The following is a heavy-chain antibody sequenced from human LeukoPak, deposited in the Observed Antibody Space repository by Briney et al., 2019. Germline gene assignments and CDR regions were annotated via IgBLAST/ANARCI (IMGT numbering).Heavy chain of an antibody. Sequence: SETLSLTCTLSVGSLSRSSYYWGWIRQPPGKGLECIGCIYYSGDTYYNPSLKSRRVTISVDTTKYQFYLTPSSVTAAASAVYYWTRHQWPYYYYTGVWSKGSTVTVSS. V-gene: IGHV4-39*01. CDR1: VGSLSRSSYY. J-gene: IGHJ6*03. CDR2: IYYSGDT. D-gene: IGHD6-19*01. CDR3: TRHQWPYYYYTGV.